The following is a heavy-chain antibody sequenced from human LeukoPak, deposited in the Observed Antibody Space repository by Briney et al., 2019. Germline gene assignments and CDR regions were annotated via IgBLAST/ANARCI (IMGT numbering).Heavy chain of an antibody. CDR2: IYYSGST. Sequence: SQTLSLTCTVSGGSISSGGYYWSWGRQHPGRGLEWIGYIYYSGSTYYNPSLKNRVTISVDTSKNQFSLKLSSVTAADTAVYYCARGEYYYDSSGTIGGFDYWGQGTLVTVSS. J-gene: IGHJ4*02. D-gene: IGHD3-22*01. CDR1: GGSISSGGYY. V-gene: IGHV4-31*03. CDR3: ARGEYYYDSSGTIGGFDY.